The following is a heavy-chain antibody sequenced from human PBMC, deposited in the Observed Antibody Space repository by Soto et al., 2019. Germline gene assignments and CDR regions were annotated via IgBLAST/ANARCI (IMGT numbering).Heavy chain of an antibody. CDR2: IYYSGST. D-gene: IGHD6-19*01. CDR3: AREKVAGVDY. CDR1: GGSIGSYY. J-gene: IGHJ4*02. V-gene: IGHV4-59*01. Sequence: PSETLSLTCTVSGGSIGSYYWSWIRQPPGKGLEWIGYIYYSGSTNYNPSLKSRVTISVDTSKNQFSLKLSSVTAADTAVYYCAREKVAGVDYWGQGTLVTVSS.